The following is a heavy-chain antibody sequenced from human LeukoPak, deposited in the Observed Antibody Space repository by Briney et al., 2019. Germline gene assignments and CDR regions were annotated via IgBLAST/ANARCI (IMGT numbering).Heavy chain of an antibody. D-gene: IGHD3-3*01. J-gene: IGHJ5*02. Sequence: PGRSLRLSCAASGFTFSSYAMHWVRQAPGKGLEWVSAISGSGGSTYYADSVKGRFTISRDNAKESLYLQMNSLRAEDAAIYYCARVAFDDFLSWFDPWGQGTLVTVSS. CDR3: ARVAFDDFLSWFDP. CDR2: ISGSGGST. V-gene: IGHV3-23*01. CDR1: GFTFSSYA.